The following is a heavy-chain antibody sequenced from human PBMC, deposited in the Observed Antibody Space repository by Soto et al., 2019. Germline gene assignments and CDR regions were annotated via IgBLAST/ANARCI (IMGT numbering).Heavy chain of an antibody. V-gene: IGHV4-31*03. CDR1: GGSISSGGYY. J-gene: IGHJ5*02. D-gene: IGHD3-10*01. CDR3: AVGGLLVRVVIGWFDP. Sequence: QVQLQESGPGLVKPSQTLSLTCTVSGGSISSGGYYWSWIRQHPGKGLEWIGYIYYSGSTYYTPSLNIRVTISVDTSKNQSSLKLSSVTAADTAVYYCAVGGLLVRVVIGWFDPWGQGTLVTVSS. CDR2: IYYSGST.